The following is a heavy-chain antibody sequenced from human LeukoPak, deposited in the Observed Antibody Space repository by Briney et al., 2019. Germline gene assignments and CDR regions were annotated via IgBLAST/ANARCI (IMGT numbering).Heavy chain of an antibody. J-gene: IGHJ6*03. CDR2: ITWNSDSI. Sequence: PGGSLRLSCAASGFTFDDYAMHWVRQAPGKGLEWVSGITWNSDSIDYADSVKGRFTISRDNAKNSLYLQMNSLRAEDMALYYCARRAMTTVTTFYYYYMDVWGKGTTVTVSS. V-gene: IGHV3-9*03. D-gene: IGHD4-17*01. CDR1: GFTFDDYA. CDR3: ARRAMTTVTTFYYYYMDV.